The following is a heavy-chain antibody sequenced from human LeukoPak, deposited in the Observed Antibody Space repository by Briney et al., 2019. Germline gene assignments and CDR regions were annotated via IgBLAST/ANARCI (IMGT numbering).Heavy chain of an antibody. V-gene: IGHV1-24*01. D-gene: IGHD3-22*01. J-gene: IGHJ4*02. CDR1: GYTFTSYY. Sequence: ASVKVSCKASGYTFTSYYMHWVRQAPGKGLEWMGGFDPEDGETIYAQKFQGRVTMTEDTSTDTAYMELSSLRSEDTAVYYCATPVGYYYDSSGYFDYWGQGTLVTVSS. CDR3: ATPVGYYYDSSGYFDY. CDR2: FDPEDGET.